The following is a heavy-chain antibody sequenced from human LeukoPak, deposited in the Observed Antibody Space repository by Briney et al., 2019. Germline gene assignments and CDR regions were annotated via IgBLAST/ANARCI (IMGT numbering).Heavy chain of an antibody. CDR3: ARVTTVTTVYFDY. J-gene: IGHJ4*02. Sequence: SETLSLTCTVSGGSISSSSYYWGWIRQPPGRGLEWIGSIYYSGSTYYNPSLKSRVTISVDTSKTQFSLKLSSVTAADTAVYYCARVTTVTTVYFDYWGQGTLVTVSS. CDR1: GGSISSSSYY. D-gene: IGHD4-11*01. V-gene: IGHV4-39*01. CDR2: IYYSGST.